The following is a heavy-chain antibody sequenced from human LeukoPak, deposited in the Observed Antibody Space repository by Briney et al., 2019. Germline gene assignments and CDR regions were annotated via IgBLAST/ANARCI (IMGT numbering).Heavy chain of an antibody. CDR3: ARPQGSGWTNYYGMDV. D-gene: IGHD6-19*01. J-gene: IGHJ6*02. V-gene: IGHV1-2*02. CDR1: GYTFTGYY. CDR2: NDPNSGDT. Sequence: ASVKVSCKASGYTFTGYYMHWVRQAPGQGLEWMGWNDPNSGDTNYAQKFQGRVTMTRDTSIRTAYMELSSLRSDETAVYYCARPQGSGWTNYYGMDVWGQGTTVTVSS.